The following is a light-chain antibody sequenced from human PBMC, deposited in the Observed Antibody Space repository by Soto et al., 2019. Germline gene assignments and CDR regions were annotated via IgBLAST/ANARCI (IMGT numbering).Light chain of an antibody. J-gene: IGKJ3*01. CDR1: QSIRNH. CDR2: AAS. CDR3: QQSFPAPFT. Sequence: DIQMTQAPSSLSASVGDRVTITYRASQSIRNHLNWYQLTPGKAPKVLIYAASTLQGGVPSRFSGSGSGTDFTPTINRLHPEFFATYSCQQSFPAPFTFRPGTKVDI. V-gene: IGKV1-39*01.